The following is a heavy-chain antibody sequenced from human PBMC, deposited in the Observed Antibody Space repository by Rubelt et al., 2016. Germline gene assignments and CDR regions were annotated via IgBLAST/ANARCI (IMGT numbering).Heavy chain of an antibody. CDR1: GGSISSYY. D-gene: IGHD2-2*01. V-gene: IGHV4-59*08. Sequence: QVQLQESGPGLVKPSETLSLTCTVSGGSISSYYWSWIRQPPGKGLEWIGYIYYSGSTSYNPSLKGRVTISVDTTKNQFSLNLRSVTAADTAVYYLARLPGLSWFDPWGQGTLVTVSS. CDR2: IYYSGST. J-gene: IGHJ5*02. CDR3: ARLPGLSWFDP.